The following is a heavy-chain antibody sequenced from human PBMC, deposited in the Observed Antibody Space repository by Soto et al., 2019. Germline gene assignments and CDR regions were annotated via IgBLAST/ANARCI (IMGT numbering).Heavy chain of an antibody. CDR2: ISGSGAST. Sequence: LXLSCVASRFTFNKYSLAWVRQAPGKGLEWVSAISGSGASTYDADSVKGRFTISRDNSNNTLYLQMNSLRDEDTAVYYCAKTPGVITVITSFDHWGQGTLGTGS. CDR1: RFTFNKYS. V-gene: IGHV3-23*01. CDR3: AKTPGVITVITSFDH. J-gene: IGHJ4*02. D-gene: IGHD3-16*01.